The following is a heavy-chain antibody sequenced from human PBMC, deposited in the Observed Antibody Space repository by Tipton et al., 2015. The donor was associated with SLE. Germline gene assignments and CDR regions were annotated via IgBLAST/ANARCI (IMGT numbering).Heavy chain of an antibody. CDR3: ARDRQVAVAARAFDI. V-gene: IGHV3-30*03. CDR1: GFTFSSYG. D-gene: IGHD6-19*01. Sequence: SLRLSCAASGFTFSSYGMHWVRQAPGKGLEWVAVISYDGSNKYYADSVKGRFTISRDNSKNTLYLQMNSLRAEDTAVYYCARDRQVAVAARAFDIWGQGTMVTVSS. CDR2: ISYDGSNK. J-gene: IGHJ3*02.